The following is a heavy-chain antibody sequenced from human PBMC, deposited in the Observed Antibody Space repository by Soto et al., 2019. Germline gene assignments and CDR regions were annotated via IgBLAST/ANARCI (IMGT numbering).Heavy chain of an antibody. CDR3: ARVPIVVVTAIGPDYYYYGMDV. V-gene: IGHV4-39*01. CDR1: GGSFISLSYY. CDR2: IYYSGST. J-gene: IGHJ6*02. Sequence: PSETLSLSCTVSGGSFISLSYYCVWILQPPGKRLAWIGRIYYSGSTYYNPSFKSRVTISVDTSKNQFSLKLSSVTAADTAVYYCARVPIVVVTAIGPDYYYYGMDVWGQGPTVPGSS. D-gene: IGHD2-21*02.